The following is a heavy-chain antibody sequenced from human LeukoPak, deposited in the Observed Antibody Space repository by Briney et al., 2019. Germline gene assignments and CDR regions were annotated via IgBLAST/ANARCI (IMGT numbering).Heavy chain of an antibody. CDR1: GFTFSSYA. CDR3: ASLHHLPRGGVPVTIS. CDR2: ISGSGGST. J-gene: IGHJ5*02. D-gene: IGHD6-19*01. Sequence: GGSLRLSCAASGFTFSSYAMSWVRQAPGKGLEWVSVISGSGGSTLYADSVKGRFTITRDNSKNTLYLQMNSLRDEDTALYYCASLHHLPRGGVPVTISWGQGTLVTVSS. V-gene: IGHV3-23*01.